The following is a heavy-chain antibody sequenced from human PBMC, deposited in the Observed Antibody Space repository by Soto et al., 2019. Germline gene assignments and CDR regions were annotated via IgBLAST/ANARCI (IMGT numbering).Heavy chain of an antibody. CDR2: ISSSGGST. J-gene: IGHJ5*02. Sequence: PGGSLRLSCAASEFTFSSSAMSWVRQAPGKGLEWVSTISSSGGSTYYADSVKGRFTVSRDNSKNTLYLQVNSLRAEDTALYYCAKGGTVVHTWFDPWGQGTLVTVSS. CDR1: EFTFSSSA. D-gene: IGHD4-4*01. V-gene: IGHV3-23*01. CDR3: AKGGTVVHTWFDP.